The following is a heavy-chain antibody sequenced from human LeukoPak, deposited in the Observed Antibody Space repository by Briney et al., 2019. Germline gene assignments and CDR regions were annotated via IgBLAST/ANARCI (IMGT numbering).Heavy chain of an antibody. CDR1: DA. V-gene: IGHV3-49*03. CDR2: IRSKAYGGTT. J-gene: IGHJ5*02. D-gene: IGHD2-2*01. Sequence: GGSLRLSCTASDAMSWFRQAPGKGLEWVGFIRSKAYGGTTEYAASVEGRFTISRDDSKSIAYLQMNSLKTEDTAVYYCTSPHIVVVPAAYPRRFDPWGQGTLVTVSS. CDR3: TSPHIVVVPAAYPRRFDP.